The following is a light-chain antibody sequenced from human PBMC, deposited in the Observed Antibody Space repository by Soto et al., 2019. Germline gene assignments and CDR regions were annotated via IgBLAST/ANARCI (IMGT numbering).Light chain of an antibody. Sequence: EIVLTQSPVTLSLSPGERATLSCRASQSVSSYLAWYQQKPGQAPRLLIYDASNRATVIPARFSVSGSGTDFTLTISSLEPEDFAVYYCQQRSNWPLTFGGGTKVEIK. CDR1: QSVSSY. CDR2: DAS. V-gene: IGKV3-11*01. J-gene: IGKJ4*01. CDR3: QQRSNWPLT.